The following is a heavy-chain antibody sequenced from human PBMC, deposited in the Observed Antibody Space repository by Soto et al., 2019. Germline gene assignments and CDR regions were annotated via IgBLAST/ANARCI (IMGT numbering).Heavy chain of an antibody. Sequence: SETLSLTCAVYGGSFSGYYWSWIRQPPGKGLEWIGEINHSGSTNYNPSLKSRVTISVDTSKNQFSLKLSSVTAADAAVYYCARWGSTYYDFWSGYYSYYFDYWGQGTLVTVSS. D-gene: IGHD3-3*01. J-gene: IGHJ4*02. V-gene: IGHV4-34*01. CDR1: GGSFSGYY. CDR2: INHSGST. CDR3: ARWGSTYYDFWSGYYSYYFDY.